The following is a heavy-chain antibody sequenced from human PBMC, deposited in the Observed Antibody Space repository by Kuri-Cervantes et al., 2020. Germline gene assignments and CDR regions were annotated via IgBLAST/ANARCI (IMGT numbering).Heavy chain of an antibody. J-gene: IGHJ6*02. V-gene: IGHV3-7*01. CDR2: IKQDGSEK. CDR3: ARVKFDSGGYYYYYGMDV. CDR1: GFTFSSYW. Sequence: GESLKISCAASGFTFSSYWMSWVRQAPGKGLEWVANIKQDGSEKYYVDSVKGRFTISRDNAKNSLYLQMNSLRAEDTAVYYCARVKFDSGGYYYYYGMDVWGQGTTVTVSS. D-gene: IGHD3-22*01.